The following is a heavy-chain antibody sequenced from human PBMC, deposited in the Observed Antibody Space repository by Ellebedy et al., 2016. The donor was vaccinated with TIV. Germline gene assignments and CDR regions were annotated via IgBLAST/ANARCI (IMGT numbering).Heavy chain of an antibody. CDR2: INQDGSRI. J-gene: IGHJ6*02. V-gene: IGHV3-7*03. CDR3: VTDGAYGDYFPGYYGMDV. CDR1: GFTFNSYW. Sequence: GGSLRLSCAASGFTFNSYWMSWVRQAPGKGLEWVANINQDGSRIYYVDSVTGRFTISRDNAKNSVYLRMNTLRVEDTAVYHCVTDGAYGDYFPGYYGMDVWGQGTTVTVSS. D-gene: IGHD3-22*01.